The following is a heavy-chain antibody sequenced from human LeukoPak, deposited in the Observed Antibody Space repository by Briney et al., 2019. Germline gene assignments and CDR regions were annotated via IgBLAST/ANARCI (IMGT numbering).Heavy chain of an antibody. V-gene: IGHV4-39*07. CDR3: AREQQLARGAFDI. D-gene: IGHD6-13*01. Sequence: PSETLSLTCTVSGGSISSSSYYWGWLRQPPGKGLEWIVSIYYSGSTYYNPSLKSRVTISVDTSKNQFSLKLGSVTAADTAVYYCAREQQLARGAFDIWGQGTMVTVSS. J-gene: IGHJ3*02. CDR2: IYYSGST. CDR1: GGSISSSSYY.